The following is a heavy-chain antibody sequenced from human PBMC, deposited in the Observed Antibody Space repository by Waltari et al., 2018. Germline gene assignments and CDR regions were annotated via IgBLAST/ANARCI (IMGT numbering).Heavy chain of an antibody. D-gene: IGHD6-13*01. J-gene: IGHJ3*02. CDR3: VREQQLVPYTDEAFDI. CDR1: GHTISGYY. CDR2: INCNNGDR. V-gene: IGHV1-2*02. Sequence: VQLVLSGAEVKKPGAPVKVSCKAPGHTISGYYISRVRHAPGQGLEWMGWINCNNGDRKYAQKFQGRVTMTRDTPISTAYMDLSGLISDDTAVYYCVREQQLVPYTDEAFDIWGQGTVVTVSS.